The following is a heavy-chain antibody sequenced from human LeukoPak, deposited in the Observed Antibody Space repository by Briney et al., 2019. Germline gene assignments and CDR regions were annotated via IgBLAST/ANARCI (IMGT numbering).Heavy chain of an antibody. CDR2: IYYTGNT. V-gene: IGHV4-30-4*07. D-gene: IGHD2-8*01. J-gene: IGHJ3*02. Sequence: PLSLTCTVSGGSISSGGYSWSWIRQPPGKGMEFIAYIYYTGNTYFNPSLKSRGTISVDTSKNQFPLTLSSVTAADTAVYYCAGDDGNGAIDIWGEGTMVTVSS. CDR3: AGDDGNGAIDI. CDR1: GGSISSGGYS.